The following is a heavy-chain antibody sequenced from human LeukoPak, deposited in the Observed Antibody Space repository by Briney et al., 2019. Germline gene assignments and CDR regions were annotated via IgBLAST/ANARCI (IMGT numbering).Heavy chain of an antibody. V-gene: IGHV4-34*01. Sequence: SETLSLTCAVYGGSFSGYYWSWIRQPPGKGLEWIGEINHSGSTNYNPSLKSRVTISVDTSKNQFSVKLNSVTAADTAVYYCARGPSTGYIYYYYMDVWGKGTTVTVSS. D-gene: IGHD5-24*01. CDR1: GGSFSGYY. CDR2: INHSGST. CDR3: ARGPSTGYIYYYYMDV. J-gene: IGHJ6*03.